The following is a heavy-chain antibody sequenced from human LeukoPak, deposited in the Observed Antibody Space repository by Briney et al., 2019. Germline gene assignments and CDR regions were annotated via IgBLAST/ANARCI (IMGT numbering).Heavy chain of an antibody. J-gene: IGHJ4*02. CDR1: GFTFSSYS. Sequence: PGGSLRLSCVASGFTFSSYSMNWVRQAPGKGLEWVSSISSSSSYIYYADSVKGRFTSPRDNAKNSLYLQMNSLRAEDTAVYYCARDGNTEFDYWGQGTLVTVSS. V-gene: IGHV3-21*01. D-gene: IGHD1-1*01. CDR3: ARDGNTEFDY. CDR2: ISSSSSYI.